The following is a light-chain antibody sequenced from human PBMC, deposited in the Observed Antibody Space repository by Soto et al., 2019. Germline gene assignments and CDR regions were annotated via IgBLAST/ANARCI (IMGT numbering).Light chain of an antibody. V-gene: IGKV3-15*01. Sequence: EIVMTQSPATLSVSPGERATLSCRASQSVSSNLAWYQQKPGQAPSLLIYGASPRATGNPARFSGSGSGTDFTLTISSLQSEDFAVYYCQQYNNWPRTVSQGTKVEIK. CDR3: QQYNNWPRT. CDR1: QSVSSN. CDR2: GAS. J-gene: IGKJ1*01.